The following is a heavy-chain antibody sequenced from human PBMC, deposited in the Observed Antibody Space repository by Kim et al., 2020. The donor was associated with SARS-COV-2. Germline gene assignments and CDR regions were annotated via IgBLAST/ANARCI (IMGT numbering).Heavy chain of an antibody. V-gene: IGHV5-51*01. Sequence: GESLKISCKGSGYSFTSYWIGWVRQMPGKGLEWMGIIYPGDSDTRYSPSFQGQVTISADKSISTAYLQWSSLKASDTAMYYCARHERNYDFWSGYSTHAFDIWGQGTMVTVSS. J-gene: IGHJ3*02. CDR2: IYPGDSDT. D-gene: IGHD3-3*01. CDR3: ARHERNYDFWSGYSTHAFDI. CDR1: GYSFTSYW.